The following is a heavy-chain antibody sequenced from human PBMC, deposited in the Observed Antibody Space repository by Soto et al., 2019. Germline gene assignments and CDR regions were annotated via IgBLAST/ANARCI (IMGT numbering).Heavy chain of an antibody. CDR3: ARDDYSYGYFDY. J-gene: IGHJ4*02. CDR2: IYHSGST. D-gene: IGHD5-18*01. CDR1: GGSMSSGGYS. Sequence: SETLSLTCAVSGGSMSSGGYSWSWIRQPPGKGLEWIGYIYHSGSTYYNPSLKSRVTISVDRSKNQFSLKLSSVTAADTAVYYCARDDYSYGYFDYWGQGTLVTVSS. V-gene: IGHV4-30-2*01.